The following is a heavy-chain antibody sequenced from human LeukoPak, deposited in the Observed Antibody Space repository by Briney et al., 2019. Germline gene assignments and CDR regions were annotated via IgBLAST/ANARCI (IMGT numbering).Heavy chain of an antibody. V-gene: IGHV1-46*01. CDR2: INPSGGST. J-gene: IGHJ6*03. CDR3: ARAGFTGYCSGGSCLAYYYYMDV. CDR1: GYTFTSYY. Sequence: ASVKVSCKASGYTFTSYYMHWVRQAPGQGLEWMGIINPSGGSTSYAQKFQGRVTMTRDMSTSTVYMELSRLRSDDTAVYYCARAGFTGYCSGGSCLAYYYYMDVWGKGTTVTVSS. D-gene: IGHD2-15*01.